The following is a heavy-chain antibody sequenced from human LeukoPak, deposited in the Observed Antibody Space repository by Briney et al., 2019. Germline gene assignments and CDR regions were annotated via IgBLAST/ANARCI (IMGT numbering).Heavy chain of an antibody. Sequence: GASVKVSCKASGYTFTSYDINWVRQATGQGLEWMGWMNPNSGNTGYAQKFQGRVTMTRNTSISTAYMELSGLRSEDTAVYYCARGPLRYFDWLSPNDAFDIWGQGTMVTVSS. CDR3: ARGPLRYFDWLSPNDAFDI. V-gene: IGHV1-8*01. CDR1: GYTFTSYD. J-gene: IGHJ3*02. CDR2: MNPNSGNT. D-gene: IGHD3-9*01.